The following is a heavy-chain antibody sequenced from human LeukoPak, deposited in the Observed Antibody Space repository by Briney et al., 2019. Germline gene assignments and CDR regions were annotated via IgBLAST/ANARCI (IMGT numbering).Heavy chain of an antibody. V-gene: IGHV3-74*01. CDR1: GFTFSSYW. D-gene: IGHD6-19*01. J-gene: IGHJ4*02. CDR3: ARARWSSTGWFLGY. CDR2: VNPQGSGT. Sequence: PGGSLRLSCAASGFTFSSYWMHWVRQAPGKGLVWGSRVNPQGSGTSYTDSVKGRFTISRDNAKDALHLRMDNLRVEDTAVYYCARARWSSTGWFLGYWGQGTLVTVSS.